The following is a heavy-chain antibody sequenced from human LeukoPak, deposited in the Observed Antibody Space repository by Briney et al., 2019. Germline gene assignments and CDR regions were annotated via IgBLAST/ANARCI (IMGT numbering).Heavy chain of an antibody. J-gene: IGHJ4*02. CDR2: INTNTGNP. Sequence: ASAKVSCKASGYSFTSHAMNWVRQAPGQGPEWMGWINTNTGNPTYAQGFTGRFVFSLDTSVSTAYLQISSLKAEDTAVYYCAREGGFRYNDSGYYFDYWGQGTLVTVSS. CDR1: GYSFTSHA. V-gene: IGHV7-4-1*02. CDR3: AREGGFRYNDSGYYFDY. D-gene: IGHD3-22*01.